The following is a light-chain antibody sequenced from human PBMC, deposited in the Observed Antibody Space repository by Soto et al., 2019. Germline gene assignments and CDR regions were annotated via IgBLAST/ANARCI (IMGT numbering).Light chain of an antibody. CDR2: GTS. CDR3: QQYDDWLCT. J-gene: IGKJ1*01. CDR1: QSISNN. V-gene: IGKV3-15*01. Sequence: VMMHSPATLSVSAGERGTFCCRASQSISNNLAWYQHIPSQAPRLLIYGTSTWATGIPARFSGSGSGTEFTLTISSLQSEDFAVYYCQQYDDWLCTFGQGTKVDIK.